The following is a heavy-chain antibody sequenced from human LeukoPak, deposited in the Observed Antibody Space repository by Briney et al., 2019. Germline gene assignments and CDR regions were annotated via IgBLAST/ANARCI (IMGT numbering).Heavy chain of an antibody. J-gene: IGHJ6*03. D-gene: IGHD3-10*01. CDR2: IIPIFGTA. V-gene: IGHV1-69*05. CDR1: GGTFSSYA. CDR3: ARGPYYGSGSPPYYYYYMDV. Sequence: ASVKVSCKASGGTFSSYAMSWVRQAPGQGLEWMGGIIPIFGTANYAQKFQGRVTITTDESTSTAYMELSSLRSEDTAVYYCARGPYYGSGSPPYYYYYMDVWGKGTTVTVSS.